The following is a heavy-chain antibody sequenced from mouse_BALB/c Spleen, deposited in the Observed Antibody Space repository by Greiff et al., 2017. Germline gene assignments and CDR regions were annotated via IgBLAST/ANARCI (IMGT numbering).Heavy chain of an antibody. CDR1: GYTFTDYW. J-gene: IGHJ3*01. CDR2: IDTSDSYT. V-gene: IGHV1-69*01. CDR3: ARLGDRFAY. Sequence: QVQLQQPGAELVMPGASVKMSCKASGYTFTDYWMHWVKQRPGQGLEWIGAIDTSDSYTSYNQKFKGKATLTVDESSSTAYMQLSSLTSEDSAVYYCARLGDRFAYWGQEPLVTVPA.